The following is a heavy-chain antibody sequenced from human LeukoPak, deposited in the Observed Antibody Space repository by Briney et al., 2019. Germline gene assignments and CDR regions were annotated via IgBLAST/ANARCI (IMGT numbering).Heavy chain of an antibody. CDR3: ARGRNYAPYYYYYYMDV. D-gene: IGHD4-11*01. CDR1: GYTFTGYY. CDR2: LIVHNGNT. J-gene: IGHJ6*03. V-gene: IGHV1-18*04. Sequence: ASVKVSCKASGYTFTGYYMHWVRQAPGQGLEWMGWLIVHNGNTNYAQKFQGRVTMTADTSTSTAYMELRSLRSDDTAVYYCARGRNYAPYYYYYYMDVWGKGTTVTVSS.